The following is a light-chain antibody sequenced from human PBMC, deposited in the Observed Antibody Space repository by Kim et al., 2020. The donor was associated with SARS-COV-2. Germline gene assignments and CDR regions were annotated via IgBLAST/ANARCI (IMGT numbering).Light chain of an antibody. CDR1: SSSVGNNY. CDR3: GTWDSGLSVNWV. J-gene: IGLJ3*02. Sequence: QSVLTQPPSVSAAPGQNVTISCSGSSSSVGNNYVSWYQHLPGTAPKLLIYDNNRRPSGIPDRFSGSKSDATATLGITGLQTGDEADYYCGTWDSGLSVNWVFGGGTQLTVL. CDR2: DNN. V-gene: IGLV1-51*01.